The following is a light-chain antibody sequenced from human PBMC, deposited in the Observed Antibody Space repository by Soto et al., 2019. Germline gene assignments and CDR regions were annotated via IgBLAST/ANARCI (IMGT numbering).Light chain of an antibody. V-gene: IGKV1-33*01. Sequence: DLQMTQSPSSLSASVGARVTITCQASQDISNYLNWYQQKPGKAPKLLIYDESNLETGVPSRFSGSGSGTDFTFTISSLQPEDIATYYCQQYDNLPLYTFGQGTKLEIK. J-gene: IGKJ2*01. CDR3: QQYDNLPLYT. CDR1: QDISNY. CDR2: DES.